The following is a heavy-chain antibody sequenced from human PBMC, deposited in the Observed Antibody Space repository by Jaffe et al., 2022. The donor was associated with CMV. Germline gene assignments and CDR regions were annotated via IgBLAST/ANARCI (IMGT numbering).Heavy chain of an antibody. CDR3: ARGRSGYSGYDRASDPLKGYYYYYYGMDV. V-gene: IGHV4-34*01. J-gene: IGHJ6*02. D-gene: IGHD5-12*01. Sequence: QVQLQQWGAGLLKPSETLSLTCAVYGGSFSGYYWSWIRQPPGKGLEWIGEINHSGSTNYNPSLKSRVTISVDTSKNQFSLKLSSVTAADTAVYYCARGRSGYSGYDRASDPLKGYYYYYYGMDVWGQGTTVTVSS. CDR1: GGSFSGYY. CDR2: INHSGST.